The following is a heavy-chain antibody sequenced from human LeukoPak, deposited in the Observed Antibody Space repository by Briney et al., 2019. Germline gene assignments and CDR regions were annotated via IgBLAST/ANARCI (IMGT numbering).Heavy chain of an antibody. CDR3: AKARTSYYNGMDV. Sequence: GGSLRLSCAASGFTFSSYSMNWVRQAPGKGLEWVSSISSSSSYIYYADSVKGRFTISRDNAKNSLYLQMNSLRAEDTAVYYCAKARTSYYNGMDVWGQGTTVTVSS. CDR2: ISSSSSYI. V-gene: IGHV3-21*04. J-gene: IGHJ6*02. CDR1: GFTFSSYS.